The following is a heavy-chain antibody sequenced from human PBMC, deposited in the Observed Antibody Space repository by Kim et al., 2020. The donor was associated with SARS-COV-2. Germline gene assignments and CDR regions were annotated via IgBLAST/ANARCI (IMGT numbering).Heavy chain of an antibody. D-gene: IGHD3-10*01. V-gene: IGHV3-13*01. J-gene: IGHJ6*02. Sequence: GGSLRLSCAASGFTFSSYDMHWVRQATGKGLEWVSAIGTAGDTYYPGSVKGRFTISRENAKNSLYLQMDSLRAGDTAVYYCARAGGDGSGRVGGTYYYYGMDVWGQGTTVNVSS. CDR3: ARAGGDGSGRVGGTYYYYGMDV. CDR1: GFTFSSYD. CDR2: IGTAGDT.